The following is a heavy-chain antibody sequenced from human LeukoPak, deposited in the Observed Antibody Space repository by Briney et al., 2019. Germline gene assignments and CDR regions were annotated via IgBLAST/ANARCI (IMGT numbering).Heavy chain of an antibody. V-gene: IGHV3-74*01. CDR1: GFTFSNYW. D-gene: IGHD6-13*01. CDR3: ARERGGLSSSWYFTLDY. CDR2: VNSDGGIT. Sequence: GGSLRLSCAASGFTFSNYWMHWVRQAPGKGLVWVSRVNSDGGITTYADSVKGRFTISRDNAKNTLYLQMNSLRAEDTAVYYCARERGGLSSSWYFTLDYWGQGTLVTVSS. J-gene: IGHJ4*02.